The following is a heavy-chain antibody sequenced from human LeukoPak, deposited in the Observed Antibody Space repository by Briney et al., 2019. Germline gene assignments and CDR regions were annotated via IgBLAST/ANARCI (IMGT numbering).Heavy chain of an antibody. CDR2: ISYDGSNK. CDR3: ARDRGGHRGYYFDY. D-gene: IGHD3-10*01. J-gene: IGHJ4*02. CDR1: GFTLSSYA. Sequence: GGSLRLSCAASGFTLSSYAMHWVRQAPGKGLEGVAVISYDGSNKYYADSVKGRFTISRDNSKNTLYLKMNSLRAEDTAVYYCARDRGGHRGYYFDYWGQGTLVTVSS. V-gene: IGHV3-30-3*01.